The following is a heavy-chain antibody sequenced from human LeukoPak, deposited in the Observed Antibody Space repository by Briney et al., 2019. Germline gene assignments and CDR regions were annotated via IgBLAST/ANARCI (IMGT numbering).Heavy chain of an antibody. V-gene: IGHV3-64*02. CDR2: ISSNGGST. D-gene: IGHD7-27*01. CDR1: GFTFSSYA. Sequence: GGSLRLSCAASGFTFSSYAMHWVRQAPGKGLEYVSAISSNGGSTYYADSVKGRFTISRDNSKNTLYLQMGSLRAEGMAVYYCARGGGGTGDSAFDIWGQGTMVTVSS. J-gene: IGHJ3*02. CDR3: ARGGGGTGDSAFDI.